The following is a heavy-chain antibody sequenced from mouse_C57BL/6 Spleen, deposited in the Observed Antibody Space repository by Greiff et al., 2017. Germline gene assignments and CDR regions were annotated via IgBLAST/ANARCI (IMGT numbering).Heavy chain of an antibody. CDR2: ILPGSGST. CDR3: VRGGYYGSSYTYYAMED. V-gene: IGHV1-9*01. D-gene: IGHD1-1*01. J-gene: IGHJ4*01. Sequence: QVQLQQSGAELMKPGASVKLSCKATGYTFTGYWIEWVKQRPGHGLEWIGEILPGSGSTNYNEKFKGKATLTADTSSNTAYLQLSSLTTEDSAIYYGVRGGYYGSSYTYYAMEDWGQGTSVTVS. CDR1: GYTFTGYW.